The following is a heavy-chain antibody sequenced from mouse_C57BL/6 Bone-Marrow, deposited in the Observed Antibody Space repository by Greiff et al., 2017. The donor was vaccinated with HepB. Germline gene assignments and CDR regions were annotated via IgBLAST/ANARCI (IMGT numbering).Heavy chain of an antibody. CDR2: ISSGGSYT. D-gene: IGHD2-1*01. CDR1: GFTFSSYG. J-gene: IGHJ1*03. Sequence: EVMLVESGGDLVKPGGSLKLSCAASGFTFSSYGMSWVRQTPDKRLEWVATISSGGSYTYYPDSVKGRFTISRDNAKNTLYLQMSSLKSEDTAMYYCARPGGYGKGWYFDVWGTGTTVTVSS. CDR3: ARPGGYGKGWYFDV. V-gene: IGHV5-6*02.